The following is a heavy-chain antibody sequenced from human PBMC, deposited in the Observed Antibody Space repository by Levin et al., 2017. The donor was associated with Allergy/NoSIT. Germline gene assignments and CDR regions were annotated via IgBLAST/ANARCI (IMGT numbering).Heavy chain of an antibody. V-gene: IGHV3-30*18. CDR1: GFTFSSYG. D-gene: IGHD6-19*01. J-gene: IGHJ3*02. Sequence: GGSLRLSCAASGFTFSSYGLHWVRQAPGKGLEWVAAISSDGRKKFYADLVKGRFTISRDNSKNTLDLQMNSLRAEDTAVYYCAKDVYGSGWYPLGNDAFEMWGQGTKVSVSS. CDR3: AKDVYGSGWYPLGNDAFEM. CDR2: ISSDGRKK.